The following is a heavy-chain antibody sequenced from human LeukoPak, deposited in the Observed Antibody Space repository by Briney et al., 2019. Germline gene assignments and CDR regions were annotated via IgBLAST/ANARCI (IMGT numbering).Heavy chain of an antibody. V-gene: IGHV3-23*01. D-gene: IGHD3-10*01. Sequence: PGGSLRLSCAASGFTFSSYAMSWIRQAPGKGLEWVPSISHSGGSTYYADSVKGRFTISRDNSKNTLYLQMNSLRAEDTAVYYCAREAPYGSGSPFDYWGQGTLVTVSP. J-gene: IGHJ4*02. CDR1: GFTFSSYA. CDR2: ISHSGGST. CDR3: AREAPYGSGSPFDY.